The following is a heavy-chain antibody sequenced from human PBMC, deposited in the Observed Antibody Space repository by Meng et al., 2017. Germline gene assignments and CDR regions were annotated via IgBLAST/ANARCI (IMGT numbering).Heavy chain of an antibody. V-gene: IGHV3-23*01. CDR3: AKDHKNPTFWSGYYNPYYYYYGMDV. Sequence: ETLSLTCAASGFTFSSYAMSWVRQAPGKGLEWVSAISGSGGSTYYADSVKGRFTISRDNSKNTLYLQMNSLRAEGTAVYHCAKDHKNPTFWSGYYNPYYYYYGMDVWGQGTTVTVSS. CDR2: ISGSGGST. D-gene: IGHD3-3*01. CDR1: GFTFSSYA. J-gene: IGHJ6*02.